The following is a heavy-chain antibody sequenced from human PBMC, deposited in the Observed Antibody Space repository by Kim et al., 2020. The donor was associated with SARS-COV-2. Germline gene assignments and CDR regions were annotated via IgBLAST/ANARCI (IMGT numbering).Heavy chain of an antibody. Sequence: YVDSVKGRFTISRDNAKNSLYLQMNSLRAEDTAVYYCASLGAWGYYFDYWGQGTLVTVSS. V-gene: IGHV3-7*01. D-gene: IGHD7-27*01. CDR3: ASLGAWGYYFDY. J-gene: IGHJ4*02.